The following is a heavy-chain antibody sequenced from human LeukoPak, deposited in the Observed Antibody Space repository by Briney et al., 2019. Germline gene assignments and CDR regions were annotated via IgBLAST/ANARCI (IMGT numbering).Heavy chain of an antibody. V-gene: IGHV4-61*02. Sequence: SETLSLTCTVSGDSISSGDYYWSWILQPAGKGLEGIGRISSSGSTNYNPSLKSRVPISVDTSKNQFSLKLSSVTAADTAVYFCARGPYSYDSSGAFDIWGQGTMVTVSS. J-gene: IGHJ3*02. CDR1: GDSISSGDYY. D-gene: IGHD3-22*01. CDR3: ARGPYSYDSSGAFDI. CDR2: ISSSGST.